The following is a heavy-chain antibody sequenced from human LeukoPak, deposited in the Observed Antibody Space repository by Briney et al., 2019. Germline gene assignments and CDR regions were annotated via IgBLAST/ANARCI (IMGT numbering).Heavy chain of an antibody. D-gene: IGHD3-3*01. CDR2: IYFSGST. V-gene: IGHV4-61*08. J-gene: IGHJ4*02. CDR1: GGSISS. CDR3: VRSDDFWSGYYGY. Sequence: SETLSLTCTVSGGSISSFYWSWFYWSWIRQPPGKGLEWIGYIYFSGSTNYNPSLKSRVTISVDTSKNQFSLKLSSVTAADTAVYYCVRSDDFWSGYYGYWGQGTLVTVSS.